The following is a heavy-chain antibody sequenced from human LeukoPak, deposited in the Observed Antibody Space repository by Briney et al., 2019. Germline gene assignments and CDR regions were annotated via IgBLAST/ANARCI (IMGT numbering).Heavy chain of an antibody. J-gene: IGHJ4*02. CDR3: ARGPYYDFWSGYYKGDYFDY. CDR1: GYTFTIYD. CDR2: MNPNSGNT. D-gene: IGHD3-3*01. Sequence: ASVKVSCKASGYTFTIYDINWVRQATGQGLEWMGWMNPNSGNTGYAQKFQGRVTITRNTSISTAYMELSSLRSEDTAVYYCARGPYYDFWSGYYKGDYFDYWGQGTLVTVSS. V-gene: IGHV1-8*03.